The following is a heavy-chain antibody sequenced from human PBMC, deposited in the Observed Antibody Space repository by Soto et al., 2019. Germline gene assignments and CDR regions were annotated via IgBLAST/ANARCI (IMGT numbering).Heavy chain of an antibody. CDR2: ISYDGSNK. J-gene: IGHJ4*02. CDR1: GFTFSSYG. Sequence: GGSLRLSCAASGFTFSSYGMHWVRQAPGKGLEWVAVISYDGSNKYYADSVKGRFTISRDNSKNTLYLQMNSLRAEDTAVYYCAKTLDYYDSSGEPEYFDYWGQGTLVTVSS. D-gene: IGHD3-22*01. CDR3: AKTLDYYDSSGEPEYFDY. V-gene: IGHV3-30*18.